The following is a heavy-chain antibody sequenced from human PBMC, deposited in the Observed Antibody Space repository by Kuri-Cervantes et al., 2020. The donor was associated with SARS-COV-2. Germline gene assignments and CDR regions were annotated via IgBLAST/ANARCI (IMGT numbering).Heavy chain of an antibody. CDR3: VVGFFSSRKWDY. CDR2: INPSGSGT. D-gene: IGHD2-15*01. J-gene: IGHJ4*02. CDR1: GYTFTSYY. V-gene: IGHV1-46*01. Sequence: ASVKVSCKASGYTFTSYYMHWVRQAPGQGLEWMGIINPSGSGTRYTQRFQDRISMTRDTSTSTVYMELSSLTSEDTAVYYCVVGFFSSRKWDYWGQGTLVTVSS.